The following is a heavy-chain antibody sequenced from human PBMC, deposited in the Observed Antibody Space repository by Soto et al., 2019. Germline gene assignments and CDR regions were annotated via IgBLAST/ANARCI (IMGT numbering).Heavy chain of an antibody. CDR3: ATTYDSSGYCFDY. D-gene: IGHD3-22*01. CDR2: ISGSGGST. Sequence: GGSQRPSCGASAFTFRSYPMRLFRRVPGKGLEWVSAISGSGGSTYYADSVKGRFTISRDNSKNTLYLQMNSLRAEDTAVYYCATTYDSSGYCFDYWGQGTLVTVSS. CDR1: AFTFRSYP. V-gene: IGHV3-23*01. J-gene: IGHJ4*02.